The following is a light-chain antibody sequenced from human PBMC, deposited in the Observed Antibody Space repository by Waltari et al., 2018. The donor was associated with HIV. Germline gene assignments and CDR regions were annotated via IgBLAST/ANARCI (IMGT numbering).Light chain of an antibody. CDR3: AAWDDSLRGSYV. CDR1: SFNIGRNF. V-gene: IGLV1-47*01. Sequence: QSVLTQPPSASGTPGQRIIISCSGSSFNIGRNFVSWYQQVPGTAPKALIFRDNQRPSGVPDRFSGSKSGASASLAISGLRSEDEADYYCAAWDDSLRGSYVFGPGTKVTVL. CDR2: RDN. J-gene: IGLJ1*01.